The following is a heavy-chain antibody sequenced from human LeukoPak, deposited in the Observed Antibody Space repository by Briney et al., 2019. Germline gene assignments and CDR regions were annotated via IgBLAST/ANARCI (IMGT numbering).Heavy chain of an antibody. J-gene: IGHJ3*02. CDR1: GGSISSSTYY. D-gene: IGHD1-14*01. CDR2: IHSGESP. V-gene: IGHV4-39*07. Sequence: SETLSLTCTVSGGSISSSTYYWGWIRQPPGKGLEWIGIIHSGESPYYSPPLESRITISIDTSKNQFSLKLSSVTAADTAVYYCASRNDAFDIWGQGTMVTVSS. CDR3: ASRNDAFDI.